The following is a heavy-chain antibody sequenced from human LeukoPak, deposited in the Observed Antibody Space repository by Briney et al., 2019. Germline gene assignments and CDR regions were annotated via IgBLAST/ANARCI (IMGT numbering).Heavy chain of an antibody. J-gene: IGHJ4*02. D-gene: IGHD3-3*02. CDR1: GFTFSSYG. CDR3: AKQFAPGSLASFDY. V-gene: IGHV3-33*06. CDR2: IWYDGSNK. Sequence: GGSLRLSCAASGFTFSSYGMHWVRQAPGKGLEWVAVIWYDGSNKYYADSAKGRFTISRDNSKNTLYLQMNSLRAEDTAVYYCAKQFAPGSLASFDYWGQGTLVTVSS.